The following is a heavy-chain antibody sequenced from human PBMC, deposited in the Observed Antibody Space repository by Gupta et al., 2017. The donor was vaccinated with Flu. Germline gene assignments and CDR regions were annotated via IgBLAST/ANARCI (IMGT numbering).Heavy chain of an antibody. CDR3: ARYEGATGEDADAFDI. V-gene: IGHV4-59*01. CDR1: GGSISSYY. J-gene: IGHJ3*02. Sequence: QVQLQESGPGLVKPSETLSLTCTVSGGSISSYYWSWIRQPPGKGLEWIGYIYYSGSTNYNPSLKSRVTISVDTSKNQFSLKLSSVTAADTAVYYCARYEGATGEDADAFDIWGQGTMVTVSS. D-gene: IGHD1-26*01. CDR2: IYYSGST.